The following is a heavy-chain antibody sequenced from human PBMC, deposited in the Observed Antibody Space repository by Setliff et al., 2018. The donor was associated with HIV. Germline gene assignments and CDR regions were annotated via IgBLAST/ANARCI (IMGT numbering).Heavy chain of an antibody. CDR1: GDSISSSIYY. CDR3: SRGSYYMDV. D-gene: IGHD3-16*01. Sequence: SETLSLTCAVSGDSISSSIYYWGWIRQPPGKGLEWIGSVYYGGSTYYNPSLKSRVSISVDTSKNQVSLRLSSVTAADTAVYHCSRGSYYMDVWGKGTTVTVSS. J-gene: IGHJ6*03. CDR2: VYYGGST. V-gene: IGHV4-39*07.